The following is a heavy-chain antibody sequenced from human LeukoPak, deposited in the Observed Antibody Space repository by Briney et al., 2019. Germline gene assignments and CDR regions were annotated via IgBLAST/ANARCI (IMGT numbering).Heavy chain of an antibody. CDR3: ARLAGWPQGFDY. J-gene: IGHJ4*02. CDR2: IKQDGSKK. CDR1: GFPFSSYW. Sequence: PGGSLRLSCVASGFPFSSYWMTWVRQAPGKGLEWVANIKQDGSKKSYVDSVKGRFTISRDKSKNTLYLQMNSLRAEDTAVYYCARLAGWPQGFDYWGQGTLVTVSS. V-gene: IGHV3-7*03. D-gene: IGHD2-15*01.